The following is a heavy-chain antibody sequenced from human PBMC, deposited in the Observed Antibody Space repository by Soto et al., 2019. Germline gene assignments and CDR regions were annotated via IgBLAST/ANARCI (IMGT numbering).Heavy chain of an antibody. CDR1: GFSLSTSGVG. D-gene: IGHD3-9*01. J-gene: IGHJ3*02. Sequence: QITLKESGPTLVKPTQTLTLTCTFSGFSLSTSGVGVGWIRQPPGKALEWLALIYWDDDKRYSPSLKIRLTSNKDTSKNPVVLTMTNMDPVSTLTFYCAHIFCDMLTGYSDAFDIWGQGTMVTVSS. CDR3: AHIFCDMLTGYSDAFDI. V-gene: IGHV2-5*02. CDR2: IYWDDDK.